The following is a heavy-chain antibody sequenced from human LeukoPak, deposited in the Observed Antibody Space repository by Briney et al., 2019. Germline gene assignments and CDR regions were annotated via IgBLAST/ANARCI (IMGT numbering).Heavy chain of an antibody. CDR3: ARDHGYYDYVWGSYRPWYFDY. D-gene: IGHD3-16*02. CDR2: INPNSGGT. Sequence: ASVKVSCKASGYTFTGYYMHWVRQAPGQGLEWMGWINPNSGGTNYAQKFQGWVTMTRDTSISTAYMELSRLRSDDTAVYYCARDHGYYDYVWGSYRPWYFDYWGQGTLVTVSS. CDR1: GYTFTGYY. V-gene: IGHV1-2*04. J-gene: IGHJ4*02.